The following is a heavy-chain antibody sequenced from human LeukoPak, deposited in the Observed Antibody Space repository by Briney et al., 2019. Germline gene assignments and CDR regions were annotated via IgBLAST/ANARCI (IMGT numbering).Heavy chain of an antibody. CDR3: ATAWGRFLNY. J-gene: IGHJ4*02. D-gene: IGHD3-3*01. CDR2: ISYDGSQE. CDR1: GLTFSGYG. V-gene: IGHV3-30*03. Sequence: QPGGFLRLSCVASGLTFSGYGMHWVRQAPGKGLEWVAIISYDGSQEYYLDSVKGRFTISRDNSRNTVSLQMNSLRLDDTGLYYCATAWGRFLNYWGQGTLVTVSS.